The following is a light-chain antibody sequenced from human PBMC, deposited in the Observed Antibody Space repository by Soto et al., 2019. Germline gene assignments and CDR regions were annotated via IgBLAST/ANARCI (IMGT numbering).Light chain of an antibody. J-gene: IGLJ2*01. CDR2: RSD. CDR3: AAWDDSRYGVV. CDR1: SSNIGSNH. Sequence: QSVLTQSPSASGTPGQRVIIACSGSSSNIGSNHVNWYRHLPGAAPKLLIFRSDQRPSGVPDRFSGSKSGTTASLAISGLPSGDEADYYCAAWDDSRYGVVFGGGTQLTVL. V-gene: IGLV1-44*01.